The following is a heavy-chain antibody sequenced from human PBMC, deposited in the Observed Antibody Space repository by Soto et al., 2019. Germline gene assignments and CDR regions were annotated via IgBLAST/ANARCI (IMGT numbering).Heavy chain of an antibody. Sequence: PSETLSLTCTVSGGAVSSGTYYWSWIRQPPGKGLEWIGSIYYSGSTKYNPSLKSRVTISVDTSKNQLSLKLSSVTAADTAVYYCARDLGSPHAFDYWGQGTLVTVSS. D-gene: IGHD3-16*01. V-gene: IGHV4-61*01. CDR2: IYYSGST. CDR3: ARDLGSPHAFDY. CDR1: GGAVSSGTYY. J-gene: IGHJ4*02.